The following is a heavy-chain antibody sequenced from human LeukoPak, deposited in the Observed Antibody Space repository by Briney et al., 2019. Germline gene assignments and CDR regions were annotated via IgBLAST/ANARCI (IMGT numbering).Heavy chain of an antibody. CDR1: GFTFSSYA. D-gene: IGHD5-12*01. CDR2: ISSNGGST. V-gene: IGHV3-64*01. CDR3: ASETGYSGYQH. J-gene: IGHJ1*01. Sequence: GGSLRLSCAASGFTFSSYAMHWVRQAPGKGLEYVSAISSNGGSTYYANSVKGRFTISRDNSKNTLYLQMGSLRAEDMAVYYCASETGYSGYQHWGQGTLVTVSS.